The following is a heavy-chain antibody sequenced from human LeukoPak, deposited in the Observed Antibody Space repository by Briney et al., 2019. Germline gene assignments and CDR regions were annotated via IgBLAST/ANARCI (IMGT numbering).Heavy chain of an antibody. CDR1: GGSFSGYY. J-gene: IGHJ6*03. CDR3: ARSSSWYRSFYYYYYMDV. Sequence: SETLSLTCAVYGGSFSGYYWSWIRQPPGKGLEWIGEINHSGSTNYNPSLKSRVTISVDTSKNQFSLKLSSVTAADTAVYYCARSSSWYRSFYYYYYMDVWGKGTTVTISS. D-gene: IGHD6-13*01. CDR2: INHSGST. V-gene: IGHV4-34*01.